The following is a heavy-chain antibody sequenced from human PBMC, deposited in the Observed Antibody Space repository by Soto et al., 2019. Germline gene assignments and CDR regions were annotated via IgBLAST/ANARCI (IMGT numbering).Heavy chain of an antibody. D-gene: IGHD3-22*01. Sequence: EPLHLNVAVQGGSLRGYYWSWIRQPPGKGLEWIGEINHSGSTNYNPSLKSRVTISVDTSKNQFSLKLSSVTAADTAVYYCARGALDSSGYSTGMDVWGQGTTVTVSS. CDR1: GGSLRGYY. V-gene: IGHV4-34*01. J-gene: IGHJ6*02. CDR2: INHSGST. CDR3: ARGALDSSGYSTGMDV.